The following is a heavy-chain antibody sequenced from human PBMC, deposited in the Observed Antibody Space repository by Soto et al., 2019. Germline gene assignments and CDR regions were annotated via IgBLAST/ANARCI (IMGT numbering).Heavy chain of an antibody. Sequence: GASVKVSCKASGYTFTGYYMHWVRQAPGQGLEWMGWINPSSGGTNYAQKFQGWVTMTRDTSISTAYMELSRLRSDDTAVYYCARDKEKRRNYYYYYGMDVWGQGTTVTVSS. CDR3: ARDKEKRRNYYYYYGMDV. CDR2: INPSSGGT. V-gene: IGHV1-2*04. CDR1: GYTFTGYY. J-gene: IGHJ6*02.